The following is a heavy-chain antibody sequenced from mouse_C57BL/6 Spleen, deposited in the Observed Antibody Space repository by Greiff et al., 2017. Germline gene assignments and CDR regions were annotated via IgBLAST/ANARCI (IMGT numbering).Heavy chain of an antibody. J-gene: IGHJ4*01. CDR3: ARECYDGYYFYAMDY. CDR1: GYTFTSYW. Sequence: QVQLQQPGAELVKPGASVKLSCKASGYTFTSYWMHWVKQRPGRGLEWIGRIDPNSGGTKYNEKFKSKDTLTVDKPSSTAELQLSSLTSEDSAVYYCARECYDGYYFYAMDYWGQGTSVSVSS. CDR2: IDPNSGGT. V-gene: IGHV1-72*01. D-gene: IGHD2-3*01.